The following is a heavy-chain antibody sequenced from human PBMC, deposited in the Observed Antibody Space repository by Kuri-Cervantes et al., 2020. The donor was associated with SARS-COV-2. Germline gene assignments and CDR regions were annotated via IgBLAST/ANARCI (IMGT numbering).Heavy chain of an antibody. D-gene: IGHD2-2*01. Sequence: GESLKISCAASGFTFSSYAMSWVRQAPGKGLEWVSAISGSGGSTYYADSVKGRFTISRDNAKNSLYLQMNSLRAEDTAVYYCARSSVPAEFDYWGQGTLVTVSS. J-gene: IGHJ4*02. CDR1: GFTFSSYA. CDR2: ISGSGGST. V-gene: IGHV3-23*01. CDR3: ARSSVPAEFDY.